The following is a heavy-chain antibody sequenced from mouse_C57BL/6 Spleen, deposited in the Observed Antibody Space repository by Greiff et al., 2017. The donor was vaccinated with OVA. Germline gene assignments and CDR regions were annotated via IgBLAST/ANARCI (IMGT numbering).Heavy chain of an antibody. J-gene: IGHJ4*01. CDR1: GYAFSSSW. CDR2: IYPGDGDT. CDR3: ARWAYYDYDGYYAMDY. D-gene: IGHD2-4*01. V-gene: IGHV1-82*01. Sequence: VQLQQSGPELVKPGASVKISCKASGYAFSSSWMNWVKQRPGKGLEWIGRIYPGDGDTNYNGKFKGKATLTADKSSSTAYMQLSSLTSEDSAVYFGARWAYYDYDGYYAMDYWGQGTSVTVSS.